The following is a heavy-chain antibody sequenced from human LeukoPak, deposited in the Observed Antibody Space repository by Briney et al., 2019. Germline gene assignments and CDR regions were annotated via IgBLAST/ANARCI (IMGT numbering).Heavy chain of an antibody. V-gene: IGHV3-30*02. J-gene: IGHJ3*02. CDR2: IQSDGNNK. CDR3: ATPPSRHDYGI. CDR1: GFTFSSYG. D-gene: IGHD4-17*01. Sequence: PGGSLRLSCAASGFTFSSYGMHRVRQAPGKGLEWVAFIQSDGNNKYYADSVKGRFTISRDNSKNTLYMQMNSLRAEDTAVYYCATPPSRHDYGIWGQGTMVTVSS.